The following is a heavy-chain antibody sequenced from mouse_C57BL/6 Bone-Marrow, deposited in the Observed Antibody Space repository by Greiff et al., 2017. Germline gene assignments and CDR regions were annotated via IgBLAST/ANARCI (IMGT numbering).Heavy chain of an antibody. CDR1: GYTFTDYN. Sequence: LVKPGASVKIPCKASGYTFTDYNMDWVKQSHGKSLEWIGDINPNNGGTIYNQKFKGKATLTVDKSSSTAYMELRSLTSEDTAVYYCARGNYGNYGGFAYWGQGTLVTVSA. J-gene: IGHJ3*01. D-gene: IGHD2-1*01. V-gene: IGHV1-18*01. CDR3: ARGNYGNYGGFAY. CDR2: INPNNGGT.